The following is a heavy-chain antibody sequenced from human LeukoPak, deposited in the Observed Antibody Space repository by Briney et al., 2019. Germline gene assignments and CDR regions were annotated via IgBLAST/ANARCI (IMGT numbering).Heavy chain of an antibody. CDR1: GFTFSSYW. CDR2: IKQDGSEK. J-gene: IGHJ6*03. CDR3: AREYYYYYYMDV. Sequence: GGSLRLSCAASGFTFSSYWMSWVRQARGKWLEWVANIKQDGSEKYYVDSVKGRFTISRDNAKNSLYLQMNSLRAEDTAVYYCAREYYYYYYMDVWDKGTTVTVSS. V-gene: IGHV3-7*01.